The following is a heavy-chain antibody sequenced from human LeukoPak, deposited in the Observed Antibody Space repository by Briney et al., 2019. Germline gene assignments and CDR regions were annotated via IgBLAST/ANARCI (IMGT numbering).Heavy chain of an antibody. CDR1: GFTFSGYW. Sequence: PGGSLRLSCAASGFTFSGYWMSWVRQAPGKGLEWVANINQDGSEKYYVDSVKGRFTISRHNSKNTLYLQMNSLIAEDTAVYYCARVGSITIFGVAREDWFDPWGQGTLVTVSS. J-gene: IGHJ5*02. V-gene: IGHV3-7*03. D-gene: IGHD3-3*01. CDR2: INQDGSEK. CDR3: ARVGSITIFGVAREDWFDP.